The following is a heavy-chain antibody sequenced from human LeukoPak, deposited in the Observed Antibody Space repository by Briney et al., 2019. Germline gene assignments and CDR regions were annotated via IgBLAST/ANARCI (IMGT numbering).Heavy chain of an antibody. D-gene: IGHD6-13*01. Sequence: SETLSLTCAVSGGSTRTSPNHWGWIRQPPGKGLEWVGYIYYSGSTYYNPSLKSRVTISVDTSKNQFSLKLSSVTAADTAVYYCARSFIAAATYDYWGQGTLVTVSS. CDR2: IYYSGST. V-gene: IGHV4-31*11. J-gene: IGHJ4*02. CDR1: GGSTRTSPNH. CDR3: ARSFIAAATYDY.